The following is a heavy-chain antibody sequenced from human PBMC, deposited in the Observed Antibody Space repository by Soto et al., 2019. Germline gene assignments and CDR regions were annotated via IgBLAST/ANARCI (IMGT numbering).Heavy chain of an antibody. Sequence: PSETLSLTCIVSGGSISSSNYYWGWIRQPPGKGLEWFGNIFYGGRTYYNPSLKSRVTISVDTSKNHFSLSLNSVTAADTAVYFCARSVRSWGDTFDIWGRGTMVTVSS. CDR2: IFYGGRT. D-gene: IGHD3-16*01. J-gene: IGHJ3*02. V-gene: IGHV4-39*02. CDR1: GGSISSSNYY. CDR3: ARSVRSWGDTFDI.